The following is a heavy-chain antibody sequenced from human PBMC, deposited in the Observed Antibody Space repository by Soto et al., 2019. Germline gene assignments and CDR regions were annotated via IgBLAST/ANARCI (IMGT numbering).Heavy chain of an antibody. V-gene: IGHV3-48*02. CDR2: ISSSSSTI. CDR3: ARPRGYSYVLPDY. J-gene: IGHJ4*02. CDR1: GFTFSSYN. D-gene: IGHD5-18*01. Sequence: EVQLVESGGGLVQPGGSLRLSCAASGFTFSSYNMNWVRQAPGKGLEWVSYISSSSSTIYHADSVKGRFTISRDNAKNSLYLQMNSLRDEDTAVYYCARPRGYSYVLPDYSGQRNLVTVPS.